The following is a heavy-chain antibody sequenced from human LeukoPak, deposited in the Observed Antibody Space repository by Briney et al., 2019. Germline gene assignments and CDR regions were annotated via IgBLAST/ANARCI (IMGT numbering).Heavy chain of an antibody. D-gene: IGHD3-16*01. CDR1: GFTFSSYA. CDR3: ADLRDFDL. J-gene: IGHJ2*01. V-gene: IGHV3-30-3*01. Sequence: QPGRSLRLSCAASGFTFSSYAMHWVRQAPGKGLEWVAVISYDGSNKYYADSVKGRFTISRDNSKNTLYLQMNSLRAEDTAVYYCADLRDFDLWGRGTLVTVSS. CDR2: ISYDGSNK.